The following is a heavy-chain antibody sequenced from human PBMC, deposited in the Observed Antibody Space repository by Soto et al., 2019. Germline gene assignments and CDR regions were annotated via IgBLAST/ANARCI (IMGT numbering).Heavy chain of an antibody. CDR2: IYHSGST. Sequence: SGTLSLTCAVSGGSISSGGYSWSWIRQPPGKGLEWIGYIYHSGSTYYNPSLKSRVTISVDRSKNQFSLKLSSVTAADTAVYYXARIYYDSSGYYHYFDYWGQGTLVTVSS. CDR1: GGSISSGGYS. V-gene: IGHV4-30-2*01. CDR3: ARIYYDSSGYYHYFDY. J-gene: IGHJ4*02. D-gene: IGHD3-22*01.